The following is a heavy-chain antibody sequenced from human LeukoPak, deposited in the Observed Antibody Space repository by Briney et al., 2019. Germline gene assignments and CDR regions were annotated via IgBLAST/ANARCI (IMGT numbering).Heavy chain of an antibody. CDR1: GYSISSDYD. CDR2: IYYSGST. CDR3: ARGGGRITMVRGVIGWFDP. D-gene: IGHD3-10*01. V-gene: IGHV4-61*05. Sequence: SETLSLTCTVSGYSISSDYDWAWIRQPPGKGLEWIGYIYYSGSTNYNPSLKSRVTISVDTSKNQFSLKLSSVTAADTAVYYCARGGGRITMVRGVIGWFDPWGQGTLVTVSS. J-gene: IGHJ5*02.